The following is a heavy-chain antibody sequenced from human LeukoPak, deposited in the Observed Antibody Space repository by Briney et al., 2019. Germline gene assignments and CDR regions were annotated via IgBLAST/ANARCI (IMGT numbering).Heavy chain of an antibody. Sequence: SETLSLTCAVYGGSFSGYYWSWIRQPPGKGLEWIGEINHSGSTNYNPSLKSRVTISVDTSKNQFSLKLSSATAADTAVYYCARAYSSSWYVWYYFDYWGQGTLVTVSS. CDR3: ARAYSSSWYVWYYFDY. CDR1: GGSFSGYY. J-gene: IGHJ4*02. V-gene: IGHV4-34*01. CDR2: INHSGST. D-gene: IGHD6-13*01.